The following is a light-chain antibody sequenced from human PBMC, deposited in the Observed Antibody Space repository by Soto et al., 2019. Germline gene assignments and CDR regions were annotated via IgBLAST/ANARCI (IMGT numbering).Light chain of an antibody. J-gene: IGLJ1*01. CDR3: ATWDDSLSGHYV. CDR1: SSNIGSNY. V-gene: IGLV1-47*02. CDR2: SNN. Sequence: QSALTQPPSASGTPGQRVTISCSGSSSNIGSNYVCWYQHLPGTAPKLLIYSNNQRPSGAPDRFSGSKSGTSASLAISGLRSEDEADYYCATWDDSLSGHYVFGTGTKLTVL.